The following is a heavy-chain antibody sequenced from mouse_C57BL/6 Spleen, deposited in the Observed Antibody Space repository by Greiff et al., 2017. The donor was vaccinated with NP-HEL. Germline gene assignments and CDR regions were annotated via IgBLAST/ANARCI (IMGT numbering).Heavy chain of an antibody. CDR3: ARGAQARDFDY. V-gene: IGHV1-19*01. J-gene: IGHJ2*01. CDR1: GYTFTDYY. D-gene: IGHD3-2*02. CDR2: INPYNGGT. Sequence: EVQVVESGPVLVKPGASVKMSCKASGYTFTDYYMNWVKQSHGKSLEWIGVINPYNGGTSYNQKFKGKATLTVDKSSSTAYMELNSLTSEDSAVYYCARGAQARDFDYWGQGTTLTVSS.